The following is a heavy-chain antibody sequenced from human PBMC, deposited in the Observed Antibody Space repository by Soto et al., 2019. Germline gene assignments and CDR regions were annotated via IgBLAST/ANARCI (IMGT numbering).Heavy chain of an antibody. CDR3: TRSGPGSGH. D-gene: IGHD5-12*01. Sequence: GGSLRLSCAASGFIFSDYWMSWARQAPGKGLEWVANIKPDGSEKYYVDSVKGRCTISRDNGKNSLYLQMNSLRVEDTAVYYCTRSGPGSGHLGKRTLVTVSS. V-gene: IGHV3-7*04. CDR1: GFIFSDYW. CDR2: IKPDGSEK. J-gene: IGHJ4*02.